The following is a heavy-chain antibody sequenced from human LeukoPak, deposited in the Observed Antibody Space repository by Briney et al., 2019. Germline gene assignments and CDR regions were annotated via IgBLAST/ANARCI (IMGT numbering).Heavy chain of an antibody. CDR2: VSGGGGST. D-gene: IGHD2-15*01. Sequence: PGGSLRLSCAASGFTFSNYAMSWVRQAPGKGLQWVSAVSGGGGSTSYADSVKGRLTISRDNSKNTLYLQLNSLRAEDTAVYYCAKSGTTCSGGSCYSHYFDFWGQGTLVTVSS. CDR1: GFTFSNYA. J-gene: IGHJ4*02. CDR3: AKSGTTCSGGSCYSHYFDF. V-gene: IGHV3-23*01.